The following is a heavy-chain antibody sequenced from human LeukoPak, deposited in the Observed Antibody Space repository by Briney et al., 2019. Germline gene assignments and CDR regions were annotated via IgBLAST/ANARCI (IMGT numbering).Heavy chain of an antibody. CDR2: IRGGGANP. J-gene: IGHJ4*02. CDR1: GFIFSNYA. CDR3: AKGSRSIAVDNLCDY. Sequence: GGSLRLSCAASGFIFSNYAMNWVRQAPGKGLQWVSSIRGGGANPTYIESVKGRFTISRDNSKNTLYLQVNSLRAEDTAVYYCAKGSRSIAVDNLCDYWGQGTLVAVSS. D-gene: IGHD6-6*01. V-gene: IGHV3-23*01.